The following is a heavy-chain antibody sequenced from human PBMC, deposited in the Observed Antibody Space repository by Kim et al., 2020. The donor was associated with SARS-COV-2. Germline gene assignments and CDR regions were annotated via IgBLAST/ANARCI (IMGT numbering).Heavy chain of an antibody. CDR2: ISSSSSTI. V-gene: IGHV3-48*02. D-gene: IGHD1-26*01. CDR1: GFTFSSYS. CDR3: ARDQRIVGATWIGGADY. Sequence: LSLTCAASGFTFSSYSMNWVRQAPGKGLEWVSYISSSSSTIYYADSVKGRFTISRDNAKNSLYLQMNSLRDEDTAVYYCARDQRIVGATWIGGADYWGQGTLVTVSS. J-gene: IGHJ4*02.